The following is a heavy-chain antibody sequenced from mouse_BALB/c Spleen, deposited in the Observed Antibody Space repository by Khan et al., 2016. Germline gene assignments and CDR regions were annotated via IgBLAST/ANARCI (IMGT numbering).Heavy chain of an antibody. CDR3: ARIVSLDGYFGYAMDC. D-gene: IGHD2-3*01. CDR2: IRYSGST. V-gene: IGHV3-2*02. CDR1: GYSITSDYA. Sequence: EVQLQESGPGLVKPSQSLSLTCSVTGYSITSDYAWNWIRQFPGNKLEWMGYIRYSGSTSYNPSLQRRISITRDTSKNQFFLQLNSVTTEDTATYYRARIVSLDGYFGYAMDCWGEGTSVTVSS. J-gene: IGHJ4*01.